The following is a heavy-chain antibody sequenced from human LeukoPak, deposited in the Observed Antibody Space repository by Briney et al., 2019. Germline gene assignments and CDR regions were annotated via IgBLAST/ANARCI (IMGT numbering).Heavy chain of an antibody. CDR3: ATTYYSSSWYGIRFDY. Sequence: GGSLRLSCAASGFTFSNYAMSWVRQAPGKGLEWVSAISGSGGSTYYADSVKGRFTISRDNSKNTLYLQMNSLRTEDTAVYYCATTYYSSSWYGIRFDYWGQGTLVTVSS. CDR1: GFTFSNYA. V-gene: IGHV3-23*01. CDR2: ISGSGGST. J-gene: IGHJ4*02. D-gene: IGHD6-13*01.